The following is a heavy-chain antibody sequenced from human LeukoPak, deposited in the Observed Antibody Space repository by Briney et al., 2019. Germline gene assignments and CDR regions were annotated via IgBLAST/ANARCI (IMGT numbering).Heavy chain of an antibody. J-gene: IGHJ4*02. CDR2: ISGSGGRA. CDR1: GFTFSSYA. Sequence: PGGSLRLSCAASGFTFSSYAMSWVRQAPGKGPEWVSTISGSGGRAYQADSVKGRFTISGDNSKNTLYLQMNSLRAEDTAVYYCARGDIVVVPARYSSSWPTDYWGQGTLVTVSS. CDR3: ARGDIVVVPARYSSSWPTDY. V-gene: IGHV3-23*01. D-gene: IGHD2-2*01.